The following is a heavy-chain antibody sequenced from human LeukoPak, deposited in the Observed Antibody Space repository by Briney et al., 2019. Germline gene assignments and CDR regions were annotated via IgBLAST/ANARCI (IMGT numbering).Heavy chain of an antibody. V-gene: IGHV1-69*06. Sequence: GASVKVSCKASGGTFSSYAISWVRQAPGQGLEWMGGIIPMFGTAKYAQKFQGRVTITADKSTSTAYMELSSLRSEDTAVYYCARAAAGWELRFDYWGQGTLVAVSS. J-gene: IGHJ4*02. CDR1: GGTFSSYA. CDR3: ARAAAGWELRFDY. D-gene: IGHD1-26*01. CDR2: IIPMFGTA.